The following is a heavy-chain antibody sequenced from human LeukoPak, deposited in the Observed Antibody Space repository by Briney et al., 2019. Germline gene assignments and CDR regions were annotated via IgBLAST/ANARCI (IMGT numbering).Heavy chain of an antibody. D-gene: IGHD3-16*01. CDR2: ISGDGYST. CDR3: AKDGYPGGGVTYGDC. Sequence: GGSLRLSCAASGFTFSSYWMHWVRQAPGRGLEWVSLISGDGYSTYYADSVKGRFTISRDNSKNSLYLQMNSLRTEDTALYYCAKDGYPGGGVTYGDCWGQGTLVTVSS. CDR1: GFTFSSYW. J-gene: IGHJ4*02. V-gene: IGHV3-43*02.